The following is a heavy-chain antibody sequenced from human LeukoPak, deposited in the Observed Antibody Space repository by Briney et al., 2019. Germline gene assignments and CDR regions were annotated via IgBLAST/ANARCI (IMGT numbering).Heavy chain of an antibody. CDR3: ARDIGCSGGSCYLGGGFDP. V-gene: IGHV3-21*01. J-gene: IGHJ5*02. Sequence: GGSLRLSCAASGFSFNTYSMNWVRQAPGKGLEWVSFISSTGTYIYYADSLKGRFTISRDNTKNSLYLQMNSLRAEDTAVYYCARDIGCSGGSCYLGGGFDPWGQGTLVTVSS. CDR2: ISSTGTYI. CDR1: GFSFNTYS. D-gene: IGHD2-15*01.